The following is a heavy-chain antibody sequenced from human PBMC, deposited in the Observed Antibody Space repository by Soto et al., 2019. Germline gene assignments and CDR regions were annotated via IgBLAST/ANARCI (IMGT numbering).Heavy chain of an antibody. V-gene: IGHV6-1*01. Sequence: SQTLSLTCDISGDSVSSNSAAWNWIRQSPSRGLEWLGRTSYRSKWYNDYAVSVKSRITINPDTSKNQFSLQLNSVTPEDTALYYCASSDRRGFGSDYWGQGSLVTVSS. CDR3: ASSDRRGFGSDY. CDR2: TSYRSKWYN. D-gene: IGHD3-22*01. CDR1: GDSVSSNSAA. J-gene: IGHJ4*02.